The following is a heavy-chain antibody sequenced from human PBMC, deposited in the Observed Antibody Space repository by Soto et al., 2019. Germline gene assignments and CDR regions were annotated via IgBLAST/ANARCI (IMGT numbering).Heavy chain of an antibody. V-gene: IGHV3-23*01. J-gene: IGHJ4*02. CDR3: AKGDDFWSGYDTDFDY. D-gene: IGHD3-3*01. CDR2: ISGSGGST. CDR1: GFTFSSYA. Sequence: EVQLLESGGGLVQPGGSLRLSCAASGFTFSSYAMSWVRQAPGKGLEWVSAISGSGGSTYYADSVKGRFTISRDNSKNTLYLQMYSLRAEDTAVYYCAKGDDFWSGYDTDFDYWGQGTLVTVSS.